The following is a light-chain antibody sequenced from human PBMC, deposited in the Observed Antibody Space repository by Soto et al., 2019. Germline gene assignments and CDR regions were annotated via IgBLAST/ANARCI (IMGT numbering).Light chain of an antibody. CDR2: GAS. Sequence: EIVFTQSPCTLSLSQGERATLSCRASQTVGSSFLAWFQHKPGQAPRLLIYGASTRATGIPDRFSGSGSGTDFTLTISRLEPEDFAVYYCHQYGSSQTFGQGTKVDIK. V-gene: IGKV3-20*01. CDR3: HQYGSSQT. J-gene: IGKJ1*01. CDR1: QTVGSSF.